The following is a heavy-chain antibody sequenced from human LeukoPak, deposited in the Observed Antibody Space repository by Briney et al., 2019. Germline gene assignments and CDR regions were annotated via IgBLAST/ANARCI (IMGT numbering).Heavy chain of an antibody. Sequence: SETLSLTCAVYGGSFSGYYWSWIRQPPGKGLEWIGEINHSGSTNYNPSLKSRVTISVDTSKNQFSLKLSSVTAADTAVYYCASTEYSSSWTFPTWFDPWGQGTLVTVSS. CDR2: INHSGST. D-gene: IGHD6-13*01. CDR3: ASTEYSSSWTFPTWFDP. J-gene: IGHJ5*02. V-gene: IGHV4-34*01. CDR1: GGSFSGYY.